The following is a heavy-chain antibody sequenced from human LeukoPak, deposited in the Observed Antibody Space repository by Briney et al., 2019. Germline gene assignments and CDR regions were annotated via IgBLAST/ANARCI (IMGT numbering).Heavy chain of an antibody. V-gene: IGHV4-34*01. CDR3: ARGIHIAVAGTGGNWFDP. J-gene: IGHJ5*02. CDR2: INHSGST. D-gene: IGHD6-19*01. CDR1: GGSFSGYY. Sequence: SETLSLTCAVYGGSFSGYYWSWIRQPPGKGLEWIGEINHSGSTNYNPSLKSRVTISVDTSKDQFSLKLSSVTAADTAVYYCARGIHIAVAGTGGNWFDPWGQGTLVTVSS.